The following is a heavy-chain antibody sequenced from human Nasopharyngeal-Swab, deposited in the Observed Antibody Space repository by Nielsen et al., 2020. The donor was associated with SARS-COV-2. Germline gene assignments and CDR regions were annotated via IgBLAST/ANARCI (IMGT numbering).Heavy chain of an antibody. CDR3: ARGRQQWLIYDY. D-gene: IGHD6-19*01. Sequence: SETLSLTCAVYGGSFSSYYWTWIRQPPGKGLEWIGEINHGGGTNYNPSLKSRVTISVDTSKNQFSLNLSSVTAADTAVYYRARGRQQWLIYDYWGQGTLVTVSS. CDR2: INHGGGT. CDR1: GGSFSSYY. J-gene: IGHJ4*02. V-gene: IGHV4-34*01.